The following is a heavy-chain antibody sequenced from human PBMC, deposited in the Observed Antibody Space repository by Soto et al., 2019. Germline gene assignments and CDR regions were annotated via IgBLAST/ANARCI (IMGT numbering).Heavy chain of an antibody. V-gene: IGHV3-74*01. J-gene: IGHJ4*02. CDR2: INSDGSST. CDR1: GFTFSSYW. CDR3: VRTSLVVAAATREDY. Sequence: PGGSLRLSCAASGFTFSSYWMHWVRQAPGKGLVWVSRINSDGSSTSYAGSVKGRFTISRDNAKNTLYLQMNSLRAEDTAVYYCVRTSLVVAAATREDYWGQGTLVTVS. D-gene: IGHD2-15*01.